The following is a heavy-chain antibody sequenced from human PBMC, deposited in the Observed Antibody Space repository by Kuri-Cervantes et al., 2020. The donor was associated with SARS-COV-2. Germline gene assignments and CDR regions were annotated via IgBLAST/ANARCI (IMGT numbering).Heavy chain of an antibody. CDR3: ARARGPDAFDI. V-gene: IGHV3-53*01. CDR1: GFTFSSNY. Sequence: GESLKISCAASGFTFSSNYMSWVRQAPGKGLEWVSVIYSGGSKYYADSVKGRFTISRDNSKNMLYLQMNSLRAEDTAVYYCARARGPDAFDIWGQGTMVTVSS. J-gene: IGHJ3*02. CDR2: IYSGGSK.